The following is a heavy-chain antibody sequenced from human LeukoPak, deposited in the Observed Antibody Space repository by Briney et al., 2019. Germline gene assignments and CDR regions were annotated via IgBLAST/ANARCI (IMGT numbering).Heavy chain of an antibody. CDR1: GYTFTDYY. CDR3: TIDEWELPGY. Sequence: ASVKVSCKTSGYTFTDYYIHWVRQAPGQGLEWMGWINPKSGATDFAQKFQGRITLTRDTSITTAHMEMNRLTSDDTAVYFCTIDEWELPGYWGQGTRVTLAT. J-gene: IGHJ4*02. V-gene: IGHV1-2*02. D-gene: IGHD1-26*01. CDR2: INPKSGAT.